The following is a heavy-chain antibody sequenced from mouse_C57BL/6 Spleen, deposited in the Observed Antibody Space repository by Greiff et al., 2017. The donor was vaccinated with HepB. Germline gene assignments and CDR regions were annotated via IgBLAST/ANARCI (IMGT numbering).Heavy chain of an antibody. V-gene: IGHV1-55*01. CDR1: GYTFTSYW. D-gene: IGHD2-1*01. CDR3: ARWGNYDWYFDV. J-gene: IGHJ1*03. CDR2: IYPGSGST. Sequence: QVQLQQPGAELVKPGASVKMSCKASGYTFTSYWITWVKQRPGQGLEWIGDIYPGSGSTNYNEKFKRKATLTVDTSSSTAYMQLSSLTSEDSAVYYCARWGNYDWYFDVWGTGTTVTVSS.